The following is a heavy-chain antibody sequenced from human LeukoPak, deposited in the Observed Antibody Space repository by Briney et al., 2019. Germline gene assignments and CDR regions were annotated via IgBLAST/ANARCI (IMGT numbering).Heavy chain of an antibody. D-gene: IGHD6-13*01. V-gene: IGHV1-69*02. Sequence: GASVKVSCKASGGTFSSYTISWVRQAPGQGLEWMGRIIPILGIANYAQKFQGRVTITADKSTSTAYMELSSLRSEDTAVYYCARVEGIAAAYRAWYFDLWGRGTLVTVSS. J-gene: IGHJ2*01. CDR3: ARVEGIAAAYRAWYFDL. CDR1: GGTFSSYT. CDR2: IIPILGIA.